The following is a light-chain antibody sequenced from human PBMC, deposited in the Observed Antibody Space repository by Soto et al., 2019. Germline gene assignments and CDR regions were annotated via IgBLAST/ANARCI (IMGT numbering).Light chain of an antibody. CDR3: SSYTTTTRL. Sequence: QSALTQPASVSGSPGQSITISCTGTSSDIGSNNYVSWFQQRPGKVPTLIIYEVSNRPSGVSTHFSGSKSGNTASLTISGLLPEDEAEYYCSSYTTTTRLFGGETKLTVL. CDR2: EVS. V-gene: IGLV2-14*01. J-gene: IGLJ3*02. CDR1: SSDIGSNNY.